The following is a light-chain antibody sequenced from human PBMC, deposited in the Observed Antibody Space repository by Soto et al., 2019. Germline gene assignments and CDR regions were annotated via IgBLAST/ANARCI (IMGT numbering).Light chain of an antibody. Sequence: EIVLTQSPGTLSLSPGERATLSCRASQSVSSSYLAWYQQKPGQAPRLLIYGASSRATVLPDRFSGSGSGTDFTLTISRLEPEDFAVYYCQQYSSSRWTFGQGTKLEIK. V-gene: IGKV3-20*01. J-gene: IGKJ1*01. CDR3: QQYSSSRWT. CDR1: QSVSSSY. CDR2: GAS.